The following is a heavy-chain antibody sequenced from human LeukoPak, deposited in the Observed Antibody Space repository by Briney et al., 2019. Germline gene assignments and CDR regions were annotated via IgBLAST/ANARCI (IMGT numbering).Heavy chain of an antibody. CDR1: GFTFSNYA. Sequence: GGSLRLSCAASGFTFSNYAMHWVRQAPGKGLERVAVISYDGSNKYYADSVKGRFTISRDNSKNTLYLQMNSLRAEDTAVYYCARNYGSGSYFTDYWGQGTLVTVSS. CDR2: ISYDGSNK. V-gene: IGHV3-30-3*01. D-gene: IGHD3-10*01. J-gene: IGHJ4*02. CDR3: ARNYGSGSYFTDY.